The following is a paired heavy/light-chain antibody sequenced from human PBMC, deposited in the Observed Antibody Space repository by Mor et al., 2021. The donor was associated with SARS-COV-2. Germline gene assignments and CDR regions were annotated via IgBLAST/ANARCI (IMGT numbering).Heavy chain of an antibody. CDR3: ARDILEASGRKIFDY. D-gene: IGHD6-19*01. V-gene: IGHV1-46*01. CDR2: IKPRDGST. Sequence: QVQMVQSGAEVKEPGASVKVSCKSSGYTVTMYQIHWVRQAPGQGLECMGVIKPRDGSTAYAQKFQDRFTMTTDTSTSTVYMELSSLRSEDTAVYYCARDILEASGRKIFDYWGQGTLVTVSS. CDR1: GYTVTMYQ. J-gene: IGHJ4*02.
Light chain of an antibody. Sequence: EIVMTQSPVTLSVSLGERVTFSCRASQSVSINIAWYRQKPGQPPRLLIYGASSRATGIPARFSGSGSGTEFTLTISSLQSEDSAVYFCQHYNMWPYTFGQGTKLEIK. CDR3: QHYNMWPYT. J-gene: IGKJ2*01. V-gene: IGKV3-15*01. CDR1: QSVSIN. CDR2: GAS.